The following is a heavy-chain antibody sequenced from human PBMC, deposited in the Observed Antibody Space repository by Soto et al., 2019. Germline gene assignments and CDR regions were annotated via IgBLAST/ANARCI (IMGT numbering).Heavy chain of an antibody. CDR2: TYYRSKWYN. Sequence: SQTLSLTCAISGDSVSSNSTAWNWIRQSPSRGLEWLGRTYYRSKWYNDYAVSVKSRITINPDTSKNQFSLQLNSVTPEDTAVYYCARESIAVAGYYYYGMDVWGQGTTVTVSS. J-gene: IGHJ6*02. CDR3: ARESIAVAGYYYYGMDV. CDR1: GDSVSSNSTA. V-gene: IGHV6-1*01. D-gene: IGHD6-19*01.